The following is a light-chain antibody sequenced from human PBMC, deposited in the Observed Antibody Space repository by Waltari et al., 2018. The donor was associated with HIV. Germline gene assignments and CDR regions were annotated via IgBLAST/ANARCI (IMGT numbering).Light chain of an antibody. J-gene: IGLJ3*02. CDR1: SNDLRNYNS. V-gene: IGLV2-14*01. Sequence: QSALTQPASVSGSPGQSITISCTGTSNDLRNYNSVSWYQHHPGTAPNVIIYEVSKRPSGFSSRFSGSISANPASLTISGLQAEDEADYFCTSYLSSSSPVFGGGTKVTVL. CDR2: EVS. CDR3: TSYLSSSSPV.